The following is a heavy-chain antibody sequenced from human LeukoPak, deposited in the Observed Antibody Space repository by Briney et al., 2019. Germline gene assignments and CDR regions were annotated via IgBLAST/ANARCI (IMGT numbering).Heavy chain of an antibody. D-gene: IGHD2-15*01. CDR3: ARAARYCSGGSCSPTFDY. V-gene: IGHV1-18*01. CDR1: GYTFTSYG. Sequence: ASVTVSCKASGYTFTSYGISWVRQAPGQGLEWRGWISAYNGNTNYAQKLQGRVTMTTDTSTSTAYMGLRSLRSDDTAVYYCARAARYCSGGSCSPTFDYWGQGTLVTVSS. CDR2: ISAYNGNT. J-gene: IGHJ4*02.